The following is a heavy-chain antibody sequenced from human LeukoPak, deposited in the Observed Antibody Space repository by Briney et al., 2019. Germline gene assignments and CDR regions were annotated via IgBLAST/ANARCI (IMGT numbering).Heavy chain of an antibody. D-gene: IGHD3-22*01. CDR2: INWNGGST. V-gene: IGHV3-20*04. CDR3: ARQTHCYDSRGGAFAI. CDR1: GFTFDDYG. J-gene: IGHJ3*02. Sequence: PGGSLRLSCAASGFTFDDYGMSWVRQAPGRGLEWVSGINWNGGSTGYADSVKGRFTISRDNAKNSLYLQMNSLRAEDTALYYCARQTHCYDSRGGAFAIWGQGTMVTVSS.